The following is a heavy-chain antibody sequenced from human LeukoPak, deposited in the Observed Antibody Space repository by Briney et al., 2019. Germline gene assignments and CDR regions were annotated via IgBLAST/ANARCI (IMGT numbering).Heavy chain of an antibody. CDR2: IYNGVNT. CDR1: GASVSSASY. D-gene: IGHD1-26*01. V-gene: IGHV4-61*01. J-gene: IGHJ5*02. CDR3: ARSRAFNSGAFDP. Sequence: SETLSLTCTVSGASVSSASYWTWIRQPPGKGVEWIAHIYNGVNTNYNPSLKSRVTISVDTSKNRFSLRLNSVTAADTAVYYCARSRAFNSGAFDPWGQGSLVTVSS.